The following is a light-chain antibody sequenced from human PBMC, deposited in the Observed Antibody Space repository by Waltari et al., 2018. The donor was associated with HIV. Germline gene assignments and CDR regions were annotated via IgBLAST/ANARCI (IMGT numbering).Light chain of an antibody. CDR1: QSVSSN. V-gene: IGKV3-15*01. J-gene: IGKJ2*01. CDR3: QQYNNWPRT. CDR2: GAS. Sequence: EIVVKQSPVTLAVSPGGRATLSCRASQSVSSNLAWYQQKPGQAPRLLIYGASTRATGIPARFSGSVSGTEFTLTISSLQSEDFAVYYCQQYNNWPRTFGQGTKLEIK.